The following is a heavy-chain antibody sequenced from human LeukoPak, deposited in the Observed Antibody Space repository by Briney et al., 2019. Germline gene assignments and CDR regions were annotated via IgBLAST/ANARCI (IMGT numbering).Heavy chain of an antibody. CDR1: GYSFTNYW. D-gene: IGHD3-3*01. V-gene: IGHV5-51*01. Sequence: GESLRISCQVSGYSFTNYWIGWVRQVPGKGLESMGIIYPADSDTTYGPSFQGQVTISADKSISTVYLQWSSLKASDTAMYYCAKQSRDGSKTRGYYFDYWGQGTLVTVSS. CDR3: AKQSRDGSKTRGYYFDY. J-gene: IGHJ4*02. CDR2: IYPADSDT.